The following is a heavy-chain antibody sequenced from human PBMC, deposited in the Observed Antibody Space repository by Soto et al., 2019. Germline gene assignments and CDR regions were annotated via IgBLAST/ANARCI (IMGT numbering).Heavy chain of an antibody. Sequence: SETLSLTCAVSGGSINSGNWWSWVRQPPGTGLEWIGQIYHSGSTSYNPSLKSRVTMSVDKSKNQFSLKLSSVTAADTAVYYCARFITMIRGIVIEPPSFDSWGQGTLVTVSS. D-gene: IGHD3-10*01. CDR2: IYHSGST. CDR3: ARFITMIRGIVIEPPSFDS. CDR1: GGSINSGNW. J-gene: IGHJ4*02. V-gene: IGHV4-4*02.